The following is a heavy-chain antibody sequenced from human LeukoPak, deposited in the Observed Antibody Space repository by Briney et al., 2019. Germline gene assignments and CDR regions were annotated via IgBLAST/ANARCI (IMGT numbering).Heavy chain of an antibody. D-gene: IGHD3-22*01. J-gene: IGHJ3*02. Sequence: KTGGSLRLSCAASGFTFSSYAMSWVRQAPGKGLEWVSAISGSGGSTYYADSVKGRFTISRDNSKNTLYLQMNSLRAEDTAVYYCAKDLEDFVSVITTFGAFDIWGQGTMVTVSS. CDR2: ISGSGGST. CDR3: AKDLEDFVSVITTFGAFDI. CDR1: GFTFSSYA. V-gene: IGHV3-23*01.